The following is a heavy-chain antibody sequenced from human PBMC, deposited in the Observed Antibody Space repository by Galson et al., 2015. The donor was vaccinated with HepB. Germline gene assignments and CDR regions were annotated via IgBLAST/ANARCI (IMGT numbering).Heavy chain of an antibody. CDR3: AKPSGISWYVFDY. Sequence: SLRLSCAASGFTFGSHPMSWVRQAPGKGLEWVSTLNGAGDITQYADSVRGRFPISRDNSKNTLYLQMNSLRAEDTAVYYCAKPSGISWYVFDYWGQGALVTVSS. V-gene: IGHV3-23*01. D-gene: IGHD6-13*01. CDR1: GFTFGSHP. J-gene: IGHJ4*02. CDR2: LNGAGDIT.